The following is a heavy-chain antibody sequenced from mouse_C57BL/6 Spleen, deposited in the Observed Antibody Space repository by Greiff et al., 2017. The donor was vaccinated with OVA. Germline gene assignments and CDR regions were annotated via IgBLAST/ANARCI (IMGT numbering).Heavy chain of an antibody. D-gene: IGHD2-1*01. CDR3: AKHDYYGRNYDAMDY. CDR2: IWGGGST. Sequence: VQLQQSGPGLVAPSQSLSITCTVSGFSLTSYGVDWVRQPPGKGLEWLGVIWGGGSTNYTSALMSRLSISKDNSKSQVFLKRNSRQTDDTAMYYCAKHDYYGRNYDAMDYWGQGTSVTVSS. J-gene: IGHJ4*01. CDR1: GFSLTSYG. V-gene: IGHV2-9*01.